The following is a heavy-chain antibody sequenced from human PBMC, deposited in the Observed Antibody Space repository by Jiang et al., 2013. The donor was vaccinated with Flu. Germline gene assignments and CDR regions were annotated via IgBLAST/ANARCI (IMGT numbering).Heavy chain of an antibody. CDR3: ARGYTWSFDY. Sequence: QTLSLTCTISGDSVSSNSVAWHWIRQSPSRGLEWLGRTYYRSKWFNDYAVSVKTRITVDTDTSKNQFSLHLNSVTPEDTAVYYCARGYTWSFDYWGQGTLVTVSS. CDR2: TYYRSKWFN. V-gene: IGHV6-1*01. J-gene: IGHJ4*02. CDR1: GDSVSSNSVA. D-gene: IGHD1-20*01.